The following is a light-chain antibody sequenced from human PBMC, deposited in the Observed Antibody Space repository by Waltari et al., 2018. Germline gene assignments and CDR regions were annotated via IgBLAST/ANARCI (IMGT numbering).Light chain of an antibody. V-gene: IGLV2-23*02. CDR2: EVN. CDR3: CSYAGDGMVM. Sequence: QSALTQPASVSGSPGQSITISCTGTSTNIGNYNLVSWYQQHPGKAPKLIIYEVNKWPSVISSRFSGSKSGNTASLTISGLQAEDEADYYCCSYAGDGMVMFGGGTKL. J-gene: IGLJ3*02. CDR1: STNIGNYNL.